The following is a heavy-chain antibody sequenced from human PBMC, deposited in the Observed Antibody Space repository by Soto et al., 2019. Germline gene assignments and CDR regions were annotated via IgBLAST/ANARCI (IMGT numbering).Heavy chain of an antibody. CDR1: GYNFSTYW. CDR3: ARSQLQLVLDY. V-gene: IGHV5-10-1*01. CDR2: IDPSDSYS. Sequence: GESLKISCKVSGYNFSTYWISWARQMPGKGLEWMGRIDPSDSYSNYSPSFQGHVTFSVDKSITTAYLQWSSLKASSTATYYCARSQLQLVLDYWGQGTLVTVSS. D-gene: IGHD6-13*01. J-gene: IGHJ4*02.